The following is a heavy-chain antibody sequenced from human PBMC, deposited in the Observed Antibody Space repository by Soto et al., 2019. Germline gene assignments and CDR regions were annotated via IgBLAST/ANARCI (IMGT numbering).Heavy chain of an antibody. CDR1: GGFIISADYY. Sequence: QVHLQQSGPGLVKASETLSLTCAVSGGFIISADYYWFWIRKHPGKGLEWIGSIAYSGDTYYNPSLRSLVTMSGDTSVNKFSLTLKSVTAADMAVYFCARDFKMSAIAPWGQGTSVTVSS. J-gene: IGHJ5*02. CDR3: ARDFKMSAIAP. CDR2: IAYSGDT. V-gene: IGHV4-31*01.